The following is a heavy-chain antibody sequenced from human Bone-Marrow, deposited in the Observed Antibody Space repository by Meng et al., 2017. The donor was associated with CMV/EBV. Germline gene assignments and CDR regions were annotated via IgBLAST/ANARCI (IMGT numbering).Heavy chain of an antibody. J-gene: IGHJ5*02. CDR3: ARDVAIYCSGGSCYRGSYWFDP. Sequence: ASVKVSCKVSGYTLTELSMHWVRQAPGKGLEWMGGFDPEDGETIYAQKFQGRVTMTEDTSTDTAYMELSSLRSEDTAVYYCARDVAIYCSGGSCYRGSYWFDPWGQGTLVPVSS. CDR1: GYTLTELS. CDR2: FDPEDGET. V-gene: IGHV1-24*01. D-gene: IGHD2-15*01.